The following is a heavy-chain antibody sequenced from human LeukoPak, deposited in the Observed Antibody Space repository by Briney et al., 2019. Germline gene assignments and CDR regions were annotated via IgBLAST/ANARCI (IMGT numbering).Heavy chain of an antibody. CDR1: GGSMSSYF. CDR2: IYTSGST. CDR3: AQGGDSSCYYLLDAFDI. D-gene: IGHD3-22*01. V-gene: IGHV4-4*07. Sequence: SETLSLTCTVSGGSMSSYFWRWTRQPAGKGLEWIGRIYTSGSTNYNPSLKSRVTMSVDTSKNQFSLKLSSVTAADTAVYYCAQGGDSSCYYLLDAFDIWGQGTMVTVSS. J-gene: IGHJ3*02.